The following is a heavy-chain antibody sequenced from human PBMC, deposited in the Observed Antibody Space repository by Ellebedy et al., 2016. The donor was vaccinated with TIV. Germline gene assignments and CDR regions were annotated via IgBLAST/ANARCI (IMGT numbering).Heavy chain of an antibody. Sequence: GGSLRLSCAASGFTFSSDAMHWVRQAPGKGLEWVAVISYDGSNKYYADSVKGRFTISRDNAKNSLYLQMNSLRDEDTAVYYCARDGILLVWSGYIPGRYFDLWGRGTLVTVSS. V-gene: IGHV3-30*04. CDR2: ISYDGSNK. CDR1: GFTFSSDA. CDR3: ARDGILLVWSGYIPGRYFDL. J-gene: IGHJ2*01. D-gene: IGHD3-3*01.